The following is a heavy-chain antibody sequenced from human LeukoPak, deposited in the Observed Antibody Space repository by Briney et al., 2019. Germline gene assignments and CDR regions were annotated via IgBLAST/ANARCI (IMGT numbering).Heavy chain of an antibody. J-gene: IGHJ4*02. Sequence: GSSVKVSCKASGGTFSSYAISWVRQAPGQGLEWMGGIIPIFGTANYAQKFQGRVTITADESTSTAYTELSSLRSEDTAVYYCARLVRGVIPFDYWGQGTLVTVSS. V-gene: IGHV1-69*01. CDR2: IIPIFGTA. CDR3: ARLVRGVIPFDY. CDR1: GGTFSSYA. D-gene: IGHD3-10*01.